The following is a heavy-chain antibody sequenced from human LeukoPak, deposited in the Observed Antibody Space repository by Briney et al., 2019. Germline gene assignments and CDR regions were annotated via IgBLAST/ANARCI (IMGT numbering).Heavy chain of an antibody. CDR1: GFTFSDYW. J-gene: IGHJ4*02. V-gene: IGHV3-7*01. D-gene: IGHD1-26*01. CDR3: AKVGAWELQRVFEN. CDR2: VGRDGSEK. Sequence: GGSLRLSCAASGFTFSDYWMTWVRQVPGKGLECVANVGRDGSEKNYVDSVKGRFTISRDNAKKSLYLEMNSLRVEDTALYYCAKVGAWELQRVFENWGQGTLVTVSS.